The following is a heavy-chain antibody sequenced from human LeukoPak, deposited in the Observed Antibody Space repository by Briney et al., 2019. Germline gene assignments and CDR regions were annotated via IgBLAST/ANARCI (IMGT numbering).Heavy chain of an antibody. J-gene: IGHJ3*02. CDR2: INHRGST. Sequence: PSETLSLTCAVYGGSFSGHYWSWIRQPPGKGLEWIGEINHRGSTNYNPSLKSRVTISVDTSKNQFSLKLSSVTAADTAVYYCARRIAAADAFDIWGQGTVVTVSS. D-gene: IGHD6-13*01. CDR1: GGSFSGHY. CDR3: ARRIAAADAFDI. V-gene: IGHV4-34*01.